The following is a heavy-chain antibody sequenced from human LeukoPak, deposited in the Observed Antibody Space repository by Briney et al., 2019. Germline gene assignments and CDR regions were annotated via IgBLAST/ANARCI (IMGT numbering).Heavy chain of an antibody. V-gene: IGHV3-53*01. CDR1: GFTVSSNY. D-gene: IGHD6-13*01. CDR2: IYSGGGT. J-gene: IGHJ6*02. CDR3: ARDSSSWPHGMDV. Sequence: PGGSLRLSCAASGFTVSSNYMSWVRQAPGKGLEWVSVIYSGGGTYYADSVKGRFTISRDNSKNPLYLQMHSLSAEDTAVYYCARDSSSWPHGMDVWGQGTTVTVSS.